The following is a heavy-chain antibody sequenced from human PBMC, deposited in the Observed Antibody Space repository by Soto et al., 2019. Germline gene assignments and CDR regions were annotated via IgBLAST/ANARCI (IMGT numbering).Heavy chain of an antibody. Sequence: QVQLVESGGGVVQPGRSLRLSCAASGFTFSRYGMHWVRQAPGKGLEWVAVIWYDGSNENYADSVKGRFTISRDNSKNTLYLQMNSLRAEATAVYYWTRRYSDGWYSDYWGQGTLVTVSS. V-gene: IGHV3-33*01. CDR1: GFTFSRYG. J-gene: IGHJ4*02. CDR2: IWYDGSNE. D-gene: IGHD6-19*01. CDR3: TRRYSDGWYSDY.